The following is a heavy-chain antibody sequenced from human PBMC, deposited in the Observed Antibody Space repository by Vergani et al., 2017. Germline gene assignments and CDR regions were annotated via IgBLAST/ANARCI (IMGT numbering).Heavy chain of an antibody. CDR2: ISAYNGNT. CDR1: GYTFTSYG. J-gene: IGHJ4*02. CDR3: ARDLRQPSGLGYSYGYVDY. Sequence: QVQLVQSGAEVKKPGASVKVSCTASGYTFTSYGISWVRQAPGQGLEWMGWISAYNGNTNYAQKLQGRVTMTTDTSTSTAYMELRSLRSDDTAVYYCARDLRQPSGLGYSYGYVDYWGQGTLVTVSS. D-gene: IGHD5-18*01. V-gene: IGHV1-18*01.